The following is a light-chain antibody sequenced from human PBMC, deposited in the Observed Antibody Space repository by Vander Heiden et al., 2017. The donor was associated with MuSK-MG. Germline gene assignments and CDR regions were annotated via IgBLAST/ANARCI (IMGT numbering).Light chain of an antibody. V-gene: IGLV1-51*02. Sequence: QSVLTQPPSVSAAPGQKVTISCSGSSSNIGNNYVSWYQQLPGTAPKLLIYENNKRPSGIPDRSSGSKSGTSATLGITGLQTGDEADYYCGTWDSSLSAGLFGGGTKLTVL. CDR2: ENN. J-gene: IGLJ3*02. CDR1: SSNIGNNY. CDR3: GTWDSSLSAGL.